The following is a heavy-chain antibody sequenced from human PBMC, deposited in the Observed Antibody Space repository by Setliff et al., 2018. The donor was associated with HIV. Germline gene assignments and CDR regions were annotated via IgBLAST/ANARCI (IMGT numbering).Heavy chain of an antibody. CDR1: GFTFSSYA. CDR2: ISGSGGST. J-gene: IGHJ4*02. CDR3: AKDPPYSGSSDY. Sequence: GESPKISCAASGFTFSSYAMSWVRQAPGKGLEWVSAISGSGGSTYYADSVKGRFTISRDNSKNTLYLQMNSLRAEDTAVYYCAKDPPYSGSSDYWGQGTLVTVSS. D-gene: IGHD1-26*01. V-gene: IGHV3-23*01.